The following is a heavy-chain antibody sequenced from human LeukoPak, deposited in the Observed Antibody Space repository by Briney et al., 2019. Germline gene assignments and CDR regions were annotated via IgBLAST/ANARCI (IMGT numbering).Heavy chain of an antibody. CDR1: GFTFSNYE. V-gene: IGHV3-48*03. Sequence: GXSVXLSCAASGFTFSNYEMKWVGQAPGKGVEWVSYISSSGNTIYYADSEKGRFIISRDNAKNSLYLQMNSLRAEDTAVYYCARYRLVNYWGQGTLVTVSS. CDR2: ISSSGNTI. D-gene: IGHD6-6*01. J-gene: IGHJ4*02. CDR3: ARYRLVNY.